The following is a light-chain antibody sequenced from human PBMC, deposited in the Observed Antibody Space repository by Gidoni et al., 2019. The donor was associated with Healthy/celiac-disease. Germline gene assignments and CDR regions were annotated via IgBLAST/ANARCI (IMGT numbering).Light chain of an antibody. V-gene: IGKV3-20*01. CDR1: QSVSSSY. Sequence: EIVLTQSPGTLSLSPGERATLSCRDSQSVSSSYLAWYQQKPGQAPRLLIYGASSRATSIPDRFSCCGSGTDFTLTISRLEPEDFAVYYCQQYGSSSWTFGQGTKVEIK. CDR3: QQYGSSSWT. J-gene: IGKJ1*01. CDR2: GAS.